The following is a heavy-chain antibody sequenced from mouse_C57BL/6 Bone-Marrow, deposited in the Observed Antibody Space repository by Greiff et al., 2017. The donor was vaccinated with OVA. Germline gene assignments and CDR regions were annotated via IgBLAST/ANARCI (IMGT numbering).Heavy chain of an antibody. J-gene: IGHJ2*01. CDR2: IYPGSGST. CDR1: GYTFTSYW. D-gene: IGHD1-1*01. Sequence: QVQLQQPGAELVKPGASVKMSCKASGYTFTSYWITWVKQRPGQGLEWIGDIYPGSGSTNYNEKFKSKATLTVDTSSSTAYMQLSSLTSEDSAVYYCARSFTTVVARYLDYWGQGTTLTVSS. V-gene: IGHV1-55*01. CDR3: ARSFTTVVARYLDY.